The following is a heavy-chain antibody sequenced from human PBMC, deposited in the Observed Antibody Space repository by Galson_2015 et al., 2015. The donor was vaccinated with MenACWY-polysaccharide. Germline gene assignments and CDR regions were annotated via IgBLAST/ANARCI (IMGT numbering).Heavy chain of an antibody. V-gene: IGHV4-34*01. CDR3: ARAWSGGYYSDY. Sequence: ETLSLPCADYGGSFTNYLWTWIRQSPEKELEWIAEINHAGRTSCNPTLRSRVTESDDPSKNQFSINLTSVTVADTAVYYCARAWSGGYYSDYWGQGIPVTISS. CDR2: INHAGRT. J-gene: IGHJ4*02. D-gene: IGHD3-3*01. CDR1: GGSFTNYL.